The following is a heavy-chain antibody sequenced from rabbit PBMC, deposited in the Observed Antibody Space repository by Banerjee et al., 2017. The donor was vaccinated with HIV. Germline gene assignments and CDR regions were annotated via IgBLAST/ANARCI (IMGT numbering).Heavy chain of an antibody. CDR3: AREISSYLDYFNL. CDR2: IDTNSDST. Sequence: QQQLVESGGGLVKPEGSLTLTCKASGFDLSRYYYMCWVRQAPGKGLELIACIDTNSDSTSYASWAKGRFTISRTSSTTVTLQMTSLTAADTATYFCAREISSYLDYFNLWGQGTLVTVS. D-gene: IGHD8-1*01. J-gene: IGHJ4*01. CDR1: GFDLSRYYY. V-gene: IGHV1S45*01.